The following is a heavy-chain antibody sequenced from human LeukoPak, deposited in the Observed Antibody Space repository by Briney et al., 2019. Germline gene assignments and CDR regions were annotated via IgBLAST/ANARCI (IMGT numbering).Heavy chain of an antibody. V-gene: IGHV1-46*01. CDR3: ARDRVTHLEWGDDDAFDI. D-gene: IGHD3-3*01. CDR2: INPSGGST. J-gene: IGHJ3*02. Sequence: ASVKVSCKASGYTFTSYYMHWVRQAPGQGLEWMGIINPSGGSTSYAQKFQGRVTMTRDTSTSTVYMELSSLRSEDTAVYYCARDRVTHLEWGDDDAFDIWGQGTVVTVSS. CDR1: GYTFTSYY.